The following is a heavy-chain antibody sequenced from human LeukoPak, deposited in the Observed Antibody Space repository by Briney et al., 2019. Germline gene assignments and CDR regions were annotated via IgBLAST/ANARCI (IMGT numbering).Heavy chain of an antibody. Sequence: GGSLRLSCAASGFTFSSYSMNWVRQAPGKGPEWVSSISSSSSYIYYADSVKGRFTISRDNAKNSLYLQMNSLRAEDTAVYYCARQSITGTDLVYWGQGTLVTVSS. V-gene: IGHV3-21*01. J-gene: IGHJ4*02. CDR1: GFTFSSYS. CDR2: ISSSSSYI. CDR3: ARQSITGTDLVY. D-gene: IGHD1-20*01.